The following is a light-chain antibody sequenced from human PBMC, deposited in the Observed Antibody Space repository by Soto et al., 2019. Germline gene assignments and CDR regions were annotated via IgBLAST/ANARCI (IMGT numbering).Light chain of an antibody. Sequence: EIVLTQSPGTLSLSPGERATLSCRASQSVSSTFLAWYQQKPGQAPRLLIFGVSNRATGIPDRFSGSGSGTDFTLSIRRLEPEDCAVYYCGQFVSAPPRTFGQGTKVEI. CDR3: GQFVSAPPRT. CDR2: GVS. V-gene: IGKV3-20*01. CDR1: QSVSSTF. J-gene: IGKJ1*01.